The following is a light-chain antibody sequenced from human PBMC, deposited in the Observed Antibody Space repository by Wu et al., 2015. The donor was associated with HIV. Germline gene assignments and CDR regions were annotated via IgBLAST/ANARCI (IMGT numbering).Light chain of an antibody. CDR2: KAS. V-gene: IGKV1-5*03. CDR1: QSISSW. J-gene: IGKJ2*01. CDR3: QQHNSYSYN. Sequence: DIQLTQSPSTLSPSVGDRVTITCRASQSISSWLAWYQQKPGNAPRLLIYKASILESGVPSRFSGSGSGTEFTLTISSLQPDDFATYYCQQHNSYSYNFGQGTKLEIK.